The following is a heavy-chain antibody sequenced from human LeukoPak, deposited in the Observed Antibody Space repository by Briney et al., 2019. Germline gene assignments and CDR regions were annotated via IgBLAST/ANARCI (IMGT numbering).Heavy chain of an antibody. D-gene: IGHD5-12*01. CDR1: GYTFTGYY. Sequence: ASVKVSCKASGYTFTGYYMHWVRQAPGQVLEWMGWINPNGGGTKYAHKFQGRVTMTRDTSISTVYMELSRLRSDDTAVYYCARETAGGIVATIGAKGPFAFDIWGQGTMVTVSS. CDR2: INPNGGGT. V-gene: IGHV1-2*02. J-gene: IGHJ3*02. CDR3: ARETAGGIVATIGAKGPFAFDI.